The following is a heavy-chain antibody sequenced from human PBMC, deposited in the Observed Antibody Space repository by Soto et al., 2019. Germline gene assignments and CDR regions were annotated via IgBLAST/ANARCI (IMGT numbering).Heavy chain of an antibody. V-gene: IGHV4-34*02. J-gene: IGHJ5*02. CDR3: ARTDIGTTNWFDP. Sequence: QVHLQQWGAGLLRPSETLSLTCAVYGESFIGYYWTWIRQPPGKGLEWIGEINHRGSTNYNPSLKSRVTMSIDTSKNQFSLKLSSVTAADTSVYYCARTDIGTTNWFDPWGQGTLVTVSA. D-gene: IGHD5-12*01. CDR1: GESFIGYY. CDR2: INHRGST.